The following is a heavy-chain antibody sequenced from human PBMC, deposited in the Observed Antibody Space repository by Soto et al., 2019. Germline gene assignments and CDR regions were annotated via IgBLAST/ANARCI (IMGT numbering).Heavy chain of an antibody. CDR3: ARGSGYTAMAEY. CDR1: GGSISTSH. CDR2: IYYSGST. V-gene: IGHV4-59*01. D-gene: IGHD5-18*01. J-gene: IGHJ4*02. Sequence: SETLSLTCTVSGGSISTSHWSWIRQPPGKGLERIGYIYYSGSTNYNPSLKSRVTISVDTSKNQFSLKLSSVTAADTAVYYCARGSGYTAMAEYWGQGTLVTVSS.